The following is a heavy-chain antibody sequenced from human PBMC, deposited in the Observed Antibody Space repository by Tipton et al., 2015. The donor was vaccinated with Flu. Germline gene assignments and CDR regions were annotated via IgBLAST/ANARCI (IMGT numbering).Heavy chain of an antibody. D-gene: IGHD4-11*01. Sequence: LRLSCTVSGGSINSYYWSWIRQSPGKGLEWIGNVYYSGSTSYDPSFKSRVTMSVDTSKNQFSLKVTSVTASDTAIYYCARRDYSNYVSQPKNWFDSWGQGILVTVSS. CDR3: ARRDYSNYVSQPKNWFDS. CDR1: GGSINSYY. V-gene: IGHV4-59*08. CDR2: VYYSGST. J-gene: IGHJ5*01.